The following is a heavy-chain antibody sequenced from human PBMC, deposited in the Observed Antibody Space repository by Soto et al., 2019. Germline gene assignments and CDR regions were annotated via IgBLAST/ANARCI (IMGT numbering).Heavy chain of an antibody. CDR3: AKDRDYGDSLPFDC. CDR2: IIGTGDKA. Sequence: EVQLLESGGGLVQPGGSLRLTCAASGYSFSDYGLRWVRQAPGKGLEWVSAIIGTGDKAYYAESVKDPFTISRDNSNNTGYLQPNNVSGEDMDISISAKDRDYGDSLPFDCWCKGTLVTVSS. V-gene: IGHV3-23*01. J-gene: IGHJ4*02. D-gene: IGHD4-17*01. CDR1: GYSFSDYG.